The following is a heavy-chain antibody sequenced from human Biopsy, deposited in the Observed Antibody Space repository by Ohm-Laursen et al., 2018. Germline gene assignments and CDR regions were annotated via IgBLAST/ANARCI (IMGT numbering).Heavy chain of an antibody. D-gene: IGHD2/OR15-2a*01. CDR2: IYYSGST. CDR3: ARATNSTGWPYYYFYGMDV. Sequence: GTLSLTCSVSGDSVTKYYWSWIRQTPGKGLEWIGYIYYSGSTNYNPSLKSRVTISVDTSKNQFSLRLNSVTAADTAVYYCARATNSTGWPYYYFYGMDVWGQGTTVTVSS. CDR1: GDSVTKYY. J-gene: IGHJ6*02. V-gene: IGHV4-59*02.